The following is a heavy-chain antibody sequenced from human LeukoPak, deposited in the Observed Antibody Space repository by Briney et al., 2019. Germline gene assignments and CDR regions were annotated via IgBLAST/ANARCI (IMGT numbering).Heavy chain of an antibody. V-gene: IGHV1-18*01. J-gene: IGHJ3*02. CDR1: GYTFTSYG. Sequence: GASVKVSCKASGYTFTSYGISWVRQAPGQGLEWMGWISAYNGNTNYAQKLQGRVTMTTDTSTSTAYMELRSLRSDDTAVYYCARSARGWELPALGPDDAFDIWGQGTMVTVSS. CDR2: ISAYNGNT. CDR3: ARSARGWELPALGPDDAFDI. D-gene: IGHD1-26*01.